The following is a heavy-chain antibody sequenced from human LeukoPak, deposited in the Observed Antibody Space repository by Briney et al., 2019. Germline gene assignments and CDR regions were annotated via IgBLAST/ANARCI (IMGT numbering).Heavy chain of an antibody. J-gene: IGHJ4*02. CDR3: AREKGYGGNSHYFDY. D-gene: IGHD4-23*01. V-gene: IGHV4-4*02. CDR1: GDSISSSHW. CDR2: IYHRGTT. Sequence: SETLSLTCAVSGDSISSSHWWTWVRQPPGKGLEWIGEIYHRGTTNYNLSLKSRVTISVDRSKNQFSLKLSSVTAADTAVYYCAREKGYGGNSHYFDYWGQGTLVTVSS.